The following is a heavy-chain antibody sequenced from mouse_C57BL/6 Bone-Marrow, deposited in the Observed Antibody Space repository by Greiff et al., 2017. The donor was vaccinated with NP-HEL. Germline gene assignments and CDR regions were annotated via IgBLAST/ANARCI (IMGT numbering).Heavy chain of an antibody. CDR3: AGKSPYYSFAY. J-gene: IGHJ3*01. CDR2: INPGSGGT. V-gene: IGHV1-54*01. CDR1: GYAFTNYL. Sequence: QVQLKQSGAELVRPGTSVKVSCKASGYAFTNYLIEWVKQRPGQGLEWIGVINPGSGGTNYNEKFKGKATLTADKSSSTAYMQLSSLTSEDSAVYFCAGKSPYYSFAYWGQGTLVTVSA. D-gene: IGHD1-1*01.